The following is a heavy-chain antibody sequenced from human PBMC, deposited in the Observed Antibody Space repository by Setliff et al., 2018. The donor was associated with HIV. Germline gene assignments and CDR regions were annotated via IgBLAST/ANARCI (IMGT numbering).Heavy chain of an antibody. CDR3: ARDFRYDTSGSLTGYGLDV. V-gene: IGHV4-59*02. D-gene: IGHD3-22*01. CDR1: GDSVRNYY. Sequence: SETLSLTCTVSGDSVRNYYWSWIRQPPERGLDYIGYINYNGNTNYNPSLKSRVTISVDTSKTQFSLKLNSVTAADTAVYYCARDFRYDTSGSLTGYGLDVWGQGTTVTVSS. CDR2: INYNGNT. J-gene: IGHJ6*02.